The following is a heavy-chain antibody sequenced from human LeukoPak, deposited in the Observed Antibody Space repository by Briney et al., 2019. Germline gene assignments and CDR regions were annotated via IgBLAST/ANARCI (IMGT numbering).Heavy chain of an antibody. Sequence: NPSETLSLTCAVYGGSFSGYYWSWIRQPPGEGLEWIGEINHSGSTNYNPSLKSRVTISVDTSKNQFSLKLSSVTAADTAVYYCARGGQGYYDYVWGSYRYFDYWGQGTLVTVSS. J-gene: IGHJ4*02. D-gene: IGHD3-16*02. V-gene: IGHV4-34*01. CDR1: GGSFSGYY. CDR3: ARGGQGYYDYVWGSYRYFDY. CDR2: INHSGST.